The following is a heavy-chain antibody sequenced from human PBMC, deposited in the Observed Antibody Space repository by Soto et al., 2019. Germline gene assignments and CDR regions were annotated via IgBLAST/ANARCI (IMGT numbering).Heavy chain of an antibody. J-gene: IGHJ4*02. Sequence: QVQLVESGGGVVKPGGSLRLSCAASGFTFSDYYMSWIRQAPGKGLEWISYSTNSGTFARYADSVKGRFSISRDNAKNSLYLQIDSLRGEDTAIYYCARSGDNYNPLDYWGQGTPVPVSS. D-gene: IGHD1-1*01. V-gene: IGHV3-11*06. CDR2: STNSGTFA. CDR1: GFTFSDYY. CDR3: ARSGDNYNPLDY.